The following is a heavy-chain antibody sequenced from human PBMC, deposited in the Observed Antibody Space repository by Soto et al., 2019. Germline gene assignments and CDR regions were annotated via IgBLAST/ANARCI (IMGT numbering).Heavy chain of an antibody. V-gene: IGHV1-69*12. J-gene: IGHJ1*01. CDR3: ARDYYGSGSYYNEGFQH. CDR2: IIPIFGTA. CDR1: GGTFSSYA. D-gene: IGHD3-10*01. Sequence: QVQLVQSGAEVKKPGSSVKASCKASGGTFSSYAISWVRQAPGQGLEWMGGIIPIFGTASYAQKFQGRVTITADESTSTAYMELSSLRSEDTAVYYCARDYYGSGSYYNEGFQHWGQGTLVTVSS.